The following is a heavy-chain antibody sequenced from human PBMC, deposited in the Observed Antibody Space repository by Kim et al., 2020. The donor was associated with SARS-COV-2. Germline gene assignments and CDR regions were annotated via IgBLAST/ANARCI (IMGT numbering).Heavy chain of an antibody. J-gene: IGHJ6*02. D-gene: IGHD3-16*01. V-gene: IGHV4-4*02. Sequence: NPSLKSRVTISVDKSKNQFSLKLSSVTAADTAAYYCARDENMISLGMDVWGQGTTVTVSS. CDR3: ARDENMISLGMDV.